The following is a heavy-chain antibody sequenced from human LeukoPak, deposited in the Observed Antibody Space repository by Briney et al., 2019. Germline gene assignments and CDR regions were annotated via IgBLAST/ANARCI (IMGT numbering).Heavy chain of an antibody. J-gene: IGHJ4*02. CDR1: GGSFSGYY. V-gene: IGHV4-34*01. CDR2: INHSGST. D-gene: IGHD2-8*01. CDR3: AIPNCTNGVCYKRLDY. Sequence: SETLSLTCAVYGGSFSGYYWNWIRQPPGKGLEWIGEINHSGSTNYNPSLKSRVTISVDTSKNQFSLKLSSVTAADTAVYYCAIPNCTNGVCYKRLDYWGQGTLVTVSS.